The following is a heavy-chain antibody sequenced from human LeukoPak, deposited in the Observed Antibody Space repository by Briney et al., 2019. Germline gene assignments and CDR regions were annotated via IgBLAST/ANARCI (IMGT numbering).Heavy chain of an antibody. V-gene: IGHV3-48*04. CDR3: ARRTVTRDWYFDL. CDR2: ISSSGTTI. J-gene: IGHJ2*01. Sequence: GGSLRLSCAASGFTISSYWMSWVRQAPGKGLEWVSYISSSGTTIYYADSVKGRFTISRDNAKNSLYLQMNSLRAEDTAVYYCARRTVTRDWYFDLWGRGTLVTVSS. CDR1: GFTISSYW. D-gene: IGHD4-17*01.